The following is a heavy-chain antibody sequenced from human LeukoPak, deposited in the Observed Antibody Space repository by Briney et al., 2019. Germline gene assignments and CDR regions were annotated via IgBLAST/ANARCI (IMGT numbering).Heavy chain of an antibody. CDR1: GGSFSGYY. J-gene: IGHJ4*02. CDR3: ARAYLSSSSSSFDY. CDR2: INHSGST. Sequence: PSETLSLTCAVYGGSFSGYYWSWIRQPPGKGLEWIGEINHSGSTNYNPSLKNRVTISVDTSKNQFSLKLSSVTAADTAVYYCARAYLSSSSSSFDYWGQGTLVTVSS. D-gene: IGHD6-13*01. V-gene: IGHV4-34*01.